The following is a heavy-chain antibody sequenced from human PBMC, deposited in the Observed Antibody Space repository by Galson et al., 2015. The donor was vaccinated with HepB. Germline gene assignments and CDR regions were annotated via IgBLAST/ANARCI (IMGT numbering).Heavy chain of an antibody. V-gene: IGHV3-73*01. CDR3: TSTLVDTAMATGWYFDL. CDR2: IRSKANSYAT. J-gene: IGHJ2*01. D-gene: IGHD5-18*01. CDR1: GFTFSGSA. Sequence: SLRLSCAASGFTFSGSAMHWVRQASGKGLEWVGRIRSKANSYATAYAASVKGRFTISRGDSKNTAYLQMNSLKTEDTAVYYCTSTLVDTAMATGWYFDLWGRGTLVTVSS.